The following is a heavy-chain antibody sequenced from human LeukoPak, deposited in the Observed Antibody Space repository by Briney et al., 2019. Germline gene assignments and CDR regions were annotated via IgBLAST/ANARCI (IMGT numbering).Heavy chain of an antibody. D-gene: IGHD4-17*01. V-gene: IGHV3-23*01. Sequence: PGGSLRLSCAASGFTFSNSAMNWVRQAPGKGLEWVSTISSSGAGTYYADSVKGRFTISRDNSKDTLYLQMNSLRAEDTAVYYCAKRPSDYGDYVSYFDYWGQGTLVTVSS. CDR2: ISSSGAGT. J-gene: IGHJ4*02. CDR3: AKRPSDYGDYVSYFDY. CDR1: GFTFSNSA.